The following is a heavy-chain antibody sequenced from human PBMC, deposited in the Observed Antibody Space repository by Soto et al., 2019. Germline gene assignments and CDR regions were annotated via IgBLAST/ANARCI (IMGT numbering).Heavy chain of an antibody. V-gene: IGHV4-31*03. J-gene: IGHJ3*02. D-gene: IGHD3-22*01. CDR2: IYYSGST. CDR1: GGSISSGGYY. Sequence: QVQLQESGPGLVKPSQTLSLTCTVSGGSISSGGYYWSWIRQHPGKGLEWIGYIYYSGSTYYNPSLTTRVTISVDTSKNLFSPKLSSVTAADTAVYYCARDSYYYDSSGYFAFDIWGQGTMVTVSS. CDR3: ARDSYYYDSSGYFAFDI.